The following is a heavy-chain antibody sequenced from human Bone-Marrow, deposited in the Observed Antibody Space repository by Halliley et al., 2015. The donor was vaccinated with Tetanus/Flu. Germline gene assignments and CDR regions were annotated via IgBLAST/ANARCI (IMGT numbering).Heavy chain of an antibody. J-gene: IGHJ4*02. Sequence: KGLEWVGRIKNKDDGGTIDYAAPVQGRFTISRDDSENTLYLQMNSLKTEDTAVYYCTTGANSQYWGQGTLVTVSS. V-gene: IGHV3-15*07. CDR3: TTGANSQY. CDR2: IKNKDDGGTI. D-gene: IGHD1-1*01.